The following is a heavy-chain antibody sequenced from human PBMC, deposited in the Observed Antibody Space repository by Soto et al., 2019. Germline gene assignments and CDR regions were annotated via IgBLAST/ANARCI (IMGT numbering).Heavy chain of an antibody. D-gene: IGHD3-10*01. Sequence: ASVKVSCKVSGYTLTELSMHWVRQAPGKGLEWMGGFDPEDGETIYAQKFQGRVTITEDTSTDTAYMELSSLRSEDTAVYYCATDGRLGVTMVRGKNYYYYYYMDVWGKGTTVTVSS. J-gene: IGHJ6*03. CDR3: ATDGRLGVTMVRGKNYYYYYYMDV. CDR1: GYTLTELS. V-gene: IGHV1-24*01. CDR2: FDPEDGET.